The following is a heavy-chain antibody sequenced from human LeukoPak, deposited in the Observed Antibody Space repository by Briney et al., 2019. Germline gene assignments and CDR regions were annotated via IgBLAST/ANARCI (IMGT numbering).Heavy chain of an antibody. D-gene: IGHD5-12*01. CDR3: ARRRGYSNKEAFDY. CDR2: IYHSGNN. Sequence: PSETLSLTCTVSGGSISDYYWTWIRQPPGEGLEWIGYIYHSGNNNYNPSLKSRVTISLDTSKNQFSLKLSSVTAADTAVYYCARRRGYSNKEAFDYWGQGTLVTVSS. J-gene: IGHJ4*02. CDR1: GGSISDYY. V-gene: IGHV4-59*08.